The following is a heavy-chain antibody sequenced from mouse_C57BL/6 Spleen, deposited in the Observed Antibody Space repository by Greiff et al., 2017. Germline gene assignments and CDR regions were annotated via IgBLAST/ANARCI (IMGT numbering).Heavy chain of an antibody. CDR2: IDPSDSYT. Sequence: QVQLQQPGAELVMPGASVKLSCKASGYTFTSYWMHWVKQRPGQGLEWTGEIDPSDSYTNYNQKFKGKSTLTVDKSSSTAYMQLSSLTSEDSAVYYCARNHYGSSAWFAYWGQGTLVTVSA. CDR1: GYTFTSYW. D-gene: IGHD1-1*01. J-gene: IGHJ3*01. V-gene: IGHV1-69*01. CDR3: ARNHYGSSAWFAY.